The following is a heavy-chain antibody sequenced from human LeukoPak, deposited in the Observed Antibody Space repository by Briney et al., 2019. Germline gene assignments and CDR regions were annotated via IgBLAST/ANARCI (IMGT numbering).Heavy chain of an antibody. D-gene: IGHD6-19*01. CDR3: ARSSGWRGYFDY. J-gene: IGHJ4*02. Sequence: SETLSLTCTVSGGSISSYYWSWIRQPPGKGLEWIGYIYYSGSTNYNPSLKSRVTISVDTSKNQFSLKLSSVTAADTAVYYCARSSGWRGYFDYWGQGTLVTVSS. V-gene: IGHV4-59*01. CDR1: GGSISSYY. CDR2: IYYSGST.